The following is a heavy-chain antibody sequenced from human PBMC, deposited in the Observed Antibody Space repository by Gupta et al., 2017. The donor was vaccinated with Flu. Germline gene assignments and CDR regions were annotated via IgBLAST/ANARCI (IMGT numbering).Heavy chain of an antibody. CDR2: IHYSGST. V-gene: IGHV4-39*01. J-gene: IGHJ5*02. Sequence: QLQLQESGPGLVKPSETLSLICTVSGGSISSSTYSWAWIRQSPGRGLEWIGSIHYSGSTYFNPSLKSRVTINVDTSMNQFSLKLSSVTVADTAVYYCARDIGYCSGGSCDSPPNWFDPWAREPWSPSPQ. D-gene: IGHD2-15*01. CDR3: ARDIGYCSGGSCDSPPNWFDP. CDR1: GGSISSSTYS.